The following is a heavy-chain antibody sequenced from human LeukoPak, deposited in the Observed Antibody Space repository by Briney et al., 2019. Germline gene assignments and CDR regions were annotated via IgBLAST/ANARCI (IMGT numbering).Heavy chain of an antibody. CDR1: GGSISTYY. CDR2: GDYSGST. CDR3: ARHAYYYDRSGSYEAFDI. V-gene: IGHV4-59*08. D-gene: IGHD3-22*01. Sequence: PSETLSLTCTVSGGSISTYYWSWIRQPPGKGLEWIGSGDYSGSTNYKPSLKSRVTISVDTSKNQFSLKLSSVTAADTAVYYCARHAYYYDRSGSYEAFDIWGQGTMVTVSS. J-gene: IGHJ3*02.